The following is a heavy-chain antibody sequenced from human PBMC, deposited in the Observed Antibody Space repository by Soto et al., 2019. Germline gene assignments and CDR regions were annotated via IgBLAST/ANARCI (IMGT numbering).Heavy chain of an antibody. Sequence: ETLSLTCTVSGGSISSYYWSWIRQPPGKGLEWIGYIYYSGGTNYNPSLKSRVTISVDTSKNQFSLKLSSVTAADTAVYYCARHGLGYCSSTSCTYYYSYYMDVWGKGTTVTVSS. J-gene: IGHJ6*03. D-gene: IGHD2-2*01. V-gene: IGHV4-59*08. CDR2: IYYSGGT. CDR3: ARHGLGYCSSTSCTYYYSYYMDV. CDR1: GGSISSYY.